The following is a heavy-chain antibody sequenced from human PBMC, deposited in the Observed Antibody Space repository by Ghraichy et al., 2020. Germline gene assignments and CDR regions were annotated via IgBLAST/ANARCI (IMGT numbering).Heavy chain of an antibody. J-gene: IGHJ4*02. CDR1: GFAVSGNY. CDR2: IYIGGGT. Sequence: LTCAASGFAVSGNYMGWVRQTPGKGLEWVSVIYIGGGTYYEDSVKGRFTISRDNLKNTVYLQINGLRAEDTALYYCARGFDASGTANLNYFDSWGQGTLVTVSS. D-gene: IGHD3-10*01. V-gene: IGHV3-53*01. CDR3: ARGFDASGTANLNYFDS.